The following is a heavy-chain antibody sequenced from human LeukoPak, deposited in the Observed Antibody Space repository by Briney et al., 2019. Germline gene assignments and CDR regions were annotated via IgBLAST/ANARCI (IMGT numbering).Heavy chain of an antibody. CDR2: SYTSGST. CDR1: GGSISSYY. J-gene: IGHJ6*03. CDR3: ARQGNWNYYYYMDV. V-gene: IGHV4-4*09. D-gene: IGHD1-20*01. Sequence: SETLSLTCTVSGGSISSYYWSWIRQPPGKGLEWIGYSYTSGSTNYNPSRKSRVTISVDTSKNQFSLQLSSVTAADTAVYYCARQGNWNYYYYMDVWGKGTTVTVSS.